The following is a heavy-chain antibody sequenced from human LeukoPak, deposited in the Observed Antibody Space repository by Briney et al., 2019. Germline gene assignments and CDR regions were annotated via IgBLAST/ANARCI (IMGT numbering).Heavy chain of an antibody. Sequence: GGSLRLSCAASGFTFSSYEMNWVRQAPGKGLEWASYISSSGSTIYYADSVKGRFTISRDNAMNSLYLQMNSLRAEDTAVYYCARGAHDDSSGYYFAYNWFDPWGQGTLVTVSS. CDR1: GFTFSSYE. J-gene: IGHJ5*02. CDR3: ARGAHDDSSGYYFAYNWFDP. D-gene: IGHD3-22*01. V-gene: IGHV3-48*03. CDR2: ISSSGSTI.